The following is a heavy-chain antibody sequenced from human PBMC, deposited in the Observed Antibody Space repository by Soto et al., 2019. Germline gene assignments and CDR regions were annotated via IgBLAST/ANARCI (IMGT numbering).Heavy chain of an antibody. J-gene: IGHJ4*02. CDR3: AKDLKRGYCSGGGCYGFDD. CDR2: ISGSGGST. CDR1: GFTFSNYA. Sequence: GGSLRLSCAASGFTFSNYAMSWVRQAPGKGLEWVSTISGSGGSTYYADSVKGRFTISGDNSKNTVYLQMNSLRAEDTAVYYCAKDLKRGYCSGGGCYGFDDWGQGTLVTVSS. D-gene: IGHD2-15*01. V-gene: IGHV3-23*01.